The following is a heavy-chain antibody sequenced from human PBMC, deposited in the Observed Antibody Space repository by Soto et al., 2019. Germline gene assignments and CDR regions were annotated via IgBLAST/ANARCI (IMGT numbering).Heavy chain of an antibody. V-gene: IGHV4-4*02. CDR3: ARRLRLAVAGTGFDY. CDR2: IYHSGST. CDR1: GGSISSSNW. D-gene: IGHD6-19*01. J-gene: IGHJ4*02. Sequence: TSETLSLTXAVSGGSISSSNWWSWVRQPPGKGLEWIGEIYHSGSTNYNPSLKSRVTISVDKSKNRFSLKLSSVTAADTAVYYCARRLRLAVAGTGFDYWGQGTLVTVSS.